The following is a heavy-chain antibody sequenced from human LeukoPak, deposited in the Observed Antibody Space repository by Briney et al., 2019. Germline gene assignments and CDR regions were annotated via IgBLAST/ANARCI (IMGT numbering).Heavy chain of an antibody. J-gene: IGHJ4*02. V-gene: IGHV3-23*01. CDR3: AKSASPLTGYYRFDY. CDR1: GFTFSSYA. D-gene: IGHD3-9*01. Sequence: PGGSLRLSCAVSGFTFSSYAMSWVRQAPGKGLGCVSAISDSGGYTYYADSVKGRFTISRDNSKNTLYLQMNSLRAEDTAVYYCAKSASPLTGYYRFDYWGQGTLVTVSS. CDR2: ISDSGGYT.